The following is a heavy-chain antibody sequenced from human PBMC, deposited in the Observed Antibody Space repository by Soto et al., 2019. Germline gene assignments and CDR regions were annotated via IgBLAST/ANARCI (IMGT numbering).Heavy chain of an antibody. J-gene: IGHJ5*02. CDR3: AKDPEMATMGEWFDP. CDR1: GFTFSSYA. V-gene: IGHV3-23*01. D-gene: IGHD3-16*01. CDR2: ISGSGGST. Sequence: PGWSLRLSCAASGFTFSSYAMSWVRQAPGKGLEWVSAISGSGGSTYYADSVKGRFTISRDNSKNTLYLQMNSLRAEDTAVYYCAKDPEMATMGEWFDPWGQGTLVTGSS.